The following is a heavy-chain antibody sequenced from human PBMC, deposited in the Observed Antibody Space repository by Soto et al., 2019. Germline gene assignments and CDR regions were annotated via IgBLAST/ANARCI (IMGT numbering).Heavy chain of an antibody. V-gene: IGHV4-39*01. Sequence: QLQLQESGPRLVKPSETLSLTCSVSGGSISSSSYSWGWIRQPPGKGLEWIGTIYYSGSTHYNPSLEGRVAICADPPHHQLSLRLSSVTAADTAVYYCGRQPGHCGRTTGFGYYSVDVWGQGTTVTVS. CDR2: IYYSGST. CDR3: GRQPGHCGRTTGFGYYSVDV. D-gene: IGHD2-2*01. CDR1: GGSISSSSYS. J-gene: IGHJ6*02.